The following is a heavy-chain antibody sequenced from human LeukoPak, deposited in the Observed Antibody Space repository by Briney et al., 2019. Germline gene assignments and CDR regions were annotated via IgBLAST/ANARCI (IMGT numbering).Heavy chain of an antibody. J-gene: IGHJ4*02. CDR2: ISGSGGTT. Sequence: PGGSLRLSCAASRFTFSSYFMSWVRQAPGKGLEWVSVISGSGGTTYYAVSVKGRFTISRDNSKNTLYLQMNSLRDEDTAVYYCARGSGEYYWGQGTLVTVSS. V-gene: IGHV3-23*01. CDR1: RFTFSSYF. D-gene: IGHD3-10*01. CDR3: ARGSGEYY.